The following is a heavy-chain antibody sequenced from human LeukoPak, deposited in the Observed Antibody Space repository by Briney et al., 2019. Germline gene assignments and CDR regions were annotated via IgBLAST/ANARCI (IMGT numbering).Heavy chain of an antibody. V-gene: IGHV1-18*01. D-gene: IGHD3-10*01. CDR1: VYTFTSYG. CDR2: ISAYNGNT. CDR3: ARVVGSGSYYYYYYMDV. J-gene: IGHJ6*03. Sequence: ASVKVSCKASVYTFTSYGISWVRQAPGQGLEWMGWISAYNGNTNYTQKLQGRVTITTDTSTSTAYMELRSLRSDDTAVYYCARVVGSGSYYYYYYMDVWGKGTTVTVSS.